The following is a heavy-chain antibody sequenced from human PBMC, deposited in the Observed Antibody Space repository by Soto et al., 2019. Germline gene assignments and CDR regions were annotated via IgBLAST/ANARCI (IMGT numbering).Heavy chain of an antibody. CDR3: AKDSSSWYDYYYYGMDV. J-gene: IGHJ6*02. D-gene: IGHD6-13*01. CDR1: GFTFSSYG. V-gene: IGHV3-30*18. CDR2: ISYDGSNK. Sequence: GGSLRLSCAASGFTFSSYGMHWVRQAPGKGLEWVAVISYDGSNKYYADSVKGRFTISRDNSKNTLYLQMNSLRAEDTAVYYCAKDSSSWYDYYYYGMDVWGRGTTVTVSS.